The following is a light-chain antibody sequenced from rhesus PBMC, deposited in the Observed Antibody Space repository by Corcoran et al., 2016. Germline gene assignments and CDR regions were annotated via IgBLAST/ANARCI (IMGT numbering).Light chain of an antibody. CDR1: QGITND. J-gene: IGKJ2*01. CDR3: QHYYSTPYS. V-gene: IGKV1-25*01. CDR2: EAS. Sequence: DIQMTQSPSSLSASVGDRVTITCRSSQGITNDVAWYQQKPGGTPKLLIYEASSLQSGIPSRCSGSGSGTDFTLTLSSLQSEDFATYDCQHYYSTPYSFRQGTKVEIK.